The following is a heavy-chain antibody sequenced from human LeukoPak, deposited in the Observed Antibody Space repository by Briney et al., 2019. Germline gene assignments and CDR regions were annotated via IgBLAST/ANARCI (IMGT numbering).Heavy chain of an antibody. CDR2: MNPNCGNT. CDR3: ARGGDFWSGYRGYAFDI. D-gene: IGHD3-3*01. J-gene: IGHJ3*02. Sequence: ASVKVSCKASGYTFTSYDINWVRQATGQWLEWMGWMNPNCGNTGYAQKFQGRVTITRTTSVSTDYMELISLRSEDTAVYYCARGGDFWSGYRGYAFDIWGQGTMVTVSS. V-gene: IGHV1-8*03. CDR1: GYTFTSYD.